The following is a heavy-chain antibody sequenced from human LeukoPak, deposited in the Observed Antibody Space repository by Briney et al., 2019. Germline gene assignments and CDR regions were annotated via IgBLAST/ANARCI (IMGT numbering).Heavy chain of an antibody. V-gene: IGHV4-59*08. CDR2: IHYSGST. J-gene: IGHJ4*02. CDR1: GGSSSSYY. D-gene: IGHD1-26*01. CDR3: ARRASGSYPDYFDS. Sequence: PSETLSLTCTISGGSSSSYYWSWIRQPPGKGLKWIGYIHYSGSTNYNPSLKSRATIPLDTSKNQVSLKLTSVTAADTAVYYCARRASGSYPDYFDSWGQGTLVTVSS.